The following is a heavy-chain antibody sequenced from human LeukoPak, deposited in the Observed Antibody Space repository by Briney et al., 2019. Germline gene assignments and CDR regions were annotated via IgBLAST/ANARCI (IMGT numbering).Heavy chain of an antibody. CDR2: ISWNSGSI. CDR3: ATSYGDFRDPFDY. CDR1: GFAFDDYA. D-gene: IGHD4-17*01. V-gene: IGHV3-9*01. J-gene: IGHJ4*02. Sequence: GGSLRLSCAASGFAFDDYAMHWVRQAPGKGLEWVSGISWNSGSIGYADSVKGRFTISRDNAKNSLYLQMNSLRAEDTALYYCATSYGDFRDPFDYWGQGPLVTVSS.